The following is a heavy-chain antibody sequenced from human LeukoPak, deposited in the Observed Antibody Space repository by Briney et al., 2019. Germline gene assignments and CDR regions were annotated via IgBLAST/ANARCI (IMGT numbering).Heavy chain of an antibody. V-gene: IGHV3-7*01. J-gene: IGHJ4*02. CDR2: IRHDGRET. Sequence: GGSLRLSCAASRFTFNRYCMNWVRQAPGKGLEWVANIRHDGRETYYADSVKDRFIISRDNAKNSLYLQMDSLRAEDTAVYFCARDYGDLDYWGQGTLVTVSS. D-gene: IGHD2-21*02. CDR3: ARDYGDLDY. CDR1: RFTFNRYC.